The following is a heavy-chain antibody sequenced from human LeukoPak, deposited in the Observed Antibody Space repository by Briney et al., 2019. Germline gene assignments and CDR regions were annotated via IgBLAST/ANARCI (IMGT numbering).Heavy chain of an antibody. V-gene: IGHV4-39*07. D-gene: IGHD1-1*01. J-gene: IGHJ4*02. CDR3: ARGDQLVNFDY. CDR2: IYYSGST. CDR1: GGSISSSSHY. Sequence: PSETLSLTCTVSGGSISSSSHYWGWIRQPPGKGLEWIGSIYYSGSTYYNPSLRSRVTISVDTSKNQFSLKLSSVTAADTAVYYCARGDQLVNFDYWGQGTLVTVPS.